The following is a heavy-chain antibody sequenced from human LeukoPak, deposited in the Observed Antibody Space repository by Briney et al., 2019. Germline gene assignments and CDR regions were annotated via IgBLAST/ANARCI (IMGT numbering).Heavy chain of an antibody. Sequence: GGSLRLSCAASGFTFSSYWMSWVRQAPGKGLEWVANMKQDGSEKYYVDSVKGRFTISGDDSKNTLYLQMNSLRPEDTAVYYCARESRYYYDISGYLNWFDPWGRGTLVTVSS. V-gene: IGHV3-7*01. J-gene: IGHJ5*02. CDR1: GFTFSSYW. CDR3: ARESRYYYDISGYLNWFDP. CDR2: MKQDGSEK. D-gene: IGHD3-22*01.